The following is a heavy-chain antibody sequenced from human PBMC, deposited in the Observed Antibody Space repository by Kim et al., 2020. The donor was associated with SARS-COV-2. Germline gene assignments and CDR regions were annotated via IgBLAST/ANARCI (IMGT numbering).Heavy chain of an antibody. J-gene: IGHJ4*02. CDR1: GDIFTNYY. D-gene: IGHD2-15*01. Sequence: SVKVSCKASGDIFTNYYIHWVRQAPGQGREWVGWINPDTGGTNYAQKFQGRVTMTRDTSISTVYMELSSLRPDDTAVYYCTRERGGNSKGYDYWGQGTRVTVSS. CDR2: INPDTGGT. CDR3: TRERGGNSKGYDY. V-gene: IGHV1-2*02.